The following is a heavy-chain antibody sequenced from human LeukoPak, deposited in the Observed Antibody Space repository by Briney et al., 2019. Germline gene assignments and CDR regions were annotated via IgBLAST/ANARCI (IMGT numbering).Heavy chain of an antibody. Sequence: PSETLSLTCTVSGGSISSYYWSWIRQPPGKGPEWIGYIYFRGTTNYHPSIKSRVTISVDTSKNQFSLKLTSVTTADTAVYYCARSPGAHFDYWRQRSPVTVSS. CDR1: GGSISSYY. J-gene: IGHJ4*02. CDR3: ARSPGAHFDY. D-gene: IGHD7-27*01. V-gene: IGHV4-59*01. CDR2: IYFRGTT.